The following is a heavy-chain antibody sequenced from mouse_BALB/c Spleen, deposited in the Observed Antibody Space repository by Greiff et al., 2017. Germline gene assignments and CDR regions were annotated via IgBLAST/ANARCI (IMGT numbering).Heavy chain of an antibody. CDR3: ARPHYYGSAWFAY. CDR2: IDPENGNT. Sequence: EVQLQQSGAELVRPGALVKLSCKASGFNIKDYYMHWVKQRPEQGLEWIGWIDPENGNTIYDPKFQGKASITADTSSNTAYLQLSSLTSEDTAVYYCARPHYYGSAWFAYWGQGTLVTVSA. V-gene: IGHV14-1*02. D-gene: IGHD1-2*01. J-gene: IGHJ3*01. CDR1: GFNIKDYY.